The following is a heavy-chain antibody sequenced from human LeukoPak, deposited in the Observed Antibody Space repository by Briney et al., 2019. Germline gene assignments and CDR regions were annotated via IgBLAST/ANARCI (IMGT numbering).Heavy chain of an antibody. CDR1: GFTFSSYA. V-gene: IGHV3-30-3*02. CDR3: AKKGIGYSYGYLPLDY. Sequence: PGGSLRLSCAASGFTFSSYAMHWVRQAPGKGLEWVAVISYDGSNKYYADSVKGRFTISRDNSKYTLYLQMNSLRAEDTAVYYCAKKGIGYSYGYLPLDYWGQGTLVTVSS. CDR2: ISYDGSNK. J-gene: IGHJ4*02. D-gene: IGHD5-18*01.